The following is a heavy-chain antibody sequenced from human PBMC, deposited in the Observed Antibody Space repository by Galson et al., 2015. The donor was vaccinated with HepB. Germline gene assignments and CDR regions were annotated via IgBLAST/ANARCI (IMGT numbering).Heavy chain of an antibody. CDR2: IRYDGSNP. D-gene: IGHD1-14*01. CDR1: GFTFSNYG. CDR3: AKDRPPRWMRGDAVDI. Sequence: SLRLSCAASGFTFSNYGMHWVRQAPGKGLEWVAFIRYDGSNPYYSDSVKGRSTISRDNSKNTLFLQVDSLRTEDTAVYYCAKDRPPRWMRGDAVDIWGQGTMVTVSS. V-gene: IGHV3-30*02. J-gene: IGHJ3*02.